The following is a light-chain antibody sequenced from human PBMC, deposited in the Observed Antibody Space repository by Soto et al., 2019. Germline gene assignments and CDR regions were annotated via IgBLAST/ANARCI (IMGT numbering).Light chain of an antibody. CDR2: EVS. CDR1: QILRHSDGRTY. CDR3: MQRIEFPWT. V-gene: IGKV2D-29*01. J-gene: IGKJ1*01. Sequence: EIVLTQTPLSVSVTPGQPSSISCKSSQILRHSDGRTYVYWYMQRPGQPPQLLIYEVSNRFSGVPDRFSGSGSGTDFTLKISRVEAEDVGVYYCMQRIEFPWTFGQGTKVDIK.